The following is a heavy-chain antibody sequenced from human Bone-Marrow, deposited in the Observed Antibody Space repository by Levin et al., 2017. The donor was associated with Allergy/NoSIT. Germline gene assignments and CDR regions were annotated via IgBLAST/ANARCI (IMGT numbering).Heavy chain of an antibody. CDR1: GGSISSASYY. CDR2: IYYSGAT. V-gene: IGHV4-39*01. Sequence: SQTLSLPCTVSGGSISSASYYWVWLRQPPGKGLEWIGNIYYSGATYYNPSVKSRVTISVDTSKNQFSLQLSSVTATDTAVYYCARRHSGSSWTDYWGQGTLVTVSS. J-gene: IGHJ4*02. D-gene: IGHD6-6*01. CDR3: ARRHSGSSWTDY.